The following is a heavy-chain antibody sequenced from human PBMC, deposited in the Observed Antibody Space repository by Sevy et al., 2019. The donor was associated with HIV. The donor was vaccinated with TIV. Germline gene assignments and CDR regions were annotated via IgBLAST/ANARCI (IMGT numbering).Heavy chain of an antibody. V-gene: IGHV4-39*01. J-gene: IGHJ4*02. CDR2: IYYSGST. CDR3: ASMDIAVAGSYPFDY. Sequence: SETLSLMCTVSGGSISSSSYYWGWIRQPPGKGLEWIGSIYYSGSTNYNPSLQSRVTISVDTSKNQFSLKLNSVTAADTAVYYCASMDIAVAGSYPFDYWGQGTLVTVSS. CDR1: GGSISSSSYY. D-gene: IGHD6-19*01.